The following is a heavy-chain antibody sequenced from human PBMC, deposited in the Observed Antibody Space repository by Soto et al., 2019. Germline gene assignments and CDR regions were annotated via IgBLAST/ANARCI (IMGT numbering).Heavy chain of an antibody. J-gene: IGHJ4*02. D-gene: IGHD6-6*01. CDR1: GFTFSRFG. Sequence: GGSLRLSCEASGFTFSRFGMHWVRQAPGKGLEWVAIVWYDGSHKDYGDSVKGRFTISRDDSKNMLFLQMNSLRAEDTAIYYCATEYSSSSAFDYWGQGT. CDR3: ATEYSSSSAFDY. CDR2: VWYDGSHK. V-gene: IGHV3-33*01.